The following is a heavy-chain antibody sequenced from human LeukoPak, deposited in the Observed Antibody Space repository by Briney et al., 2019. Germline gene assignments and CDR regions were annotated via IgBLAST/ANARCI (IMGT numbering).Heavy chain of an antibody. CDR1: GHTFTSYY. CDR3: ARAWGAATLPGP. D-gene: IGHD2-15*01. CDR2: INPSGGST. V-gene: IGHV1-46*01. Sequence: ASVKVSCKASGHTFTSYYMHWARQAPGQGLEWMGIINPSGGSTSYAQKFQGRVTMTRDTSTSTVYMELSSLRSEDTAVYYCARAWGAATLPGPWGQGTLVTVSS. J-gene: IGHJ5*02.